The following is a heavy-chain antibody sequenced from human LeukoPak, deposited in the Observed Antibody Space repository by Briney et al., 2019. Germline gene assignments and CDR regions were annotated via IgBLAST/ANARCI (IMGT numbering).Heavy chain of an antibody. D-gene: IGHD2-8*01. V-gene: IGHV4-39*07. J-gene: IGHJ6*03. CDR1: GGSISSSSYY. Sequence: SETLSLTCTVSGGSISSSSYYWGWIRQPPGKGLEWIGSIYYSGSTYYNPSLKSRVTISVDTSKNQFSLKLSSVTAADTAVYYCATDSPLVRPPNGAVNYYYMDVWGKGTTVTISS. CDR3: ATDSPLVRPPNGAVNYYYMDV. CDR2: IYYSGST.